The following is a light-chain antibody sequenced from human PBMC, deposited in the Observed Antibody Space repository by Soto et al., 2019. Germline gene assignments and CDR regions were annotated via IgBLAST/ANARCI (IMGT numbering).Light chain of an antibody. CDR2: GAS. CDR3: QQYNNWLWT. CDR1: QNISSN. V-gene: IGKV3-15*01. J-gene: IGKJ1*01. Sequence: EIVMTQSPATLSVSPGERATLSCRPSQNISSNLAWYQQKPGQAPRVLIDGASTRATGIPARFSGSGSGTEFTLTISSLQSEDFAVYYCQQYNNWLWTFGQGTKVEIK.